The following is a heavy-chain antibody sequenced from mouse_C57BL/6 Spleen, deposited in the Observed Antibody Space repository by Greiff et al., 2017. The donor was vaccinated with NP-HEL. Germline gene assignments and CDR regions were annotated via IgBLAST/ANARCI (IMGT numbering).Heavy chain of an antibody. J-gene: IGHJ2*01. CDR3: ARRTTVGGYYFDY. V-gene: IGHV2-2*01. CDR2: IWSGGST. Sequence: VKLVESGPGLVQPSQSLSITCTVSGFSLTSYGVHWVRQSPGKGLEWLGVIWSGGSTDYNAAFISRLSISKDNSKSQVFFKMNSLQADDTAIYYCARRTTVGGYYFDYWGQGTTLTVSS. CDR1: GFSLTSYG. D-gene: IGHD1-1*01.